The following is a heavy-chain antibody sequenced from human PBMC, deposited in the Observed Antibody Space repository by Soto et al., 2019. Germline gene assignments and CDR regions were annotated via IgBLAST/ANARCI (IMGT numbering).Heavy chain of an antibody. Sequence: QVQLVQSGAEVKKPGASVQVSCKASGYTFGNYDINWVRQATGQGLEWMGWMNPNSGNTGYAHKFQGRVTMTRNISISTAYMELSSLGSDDTAVYYCVIMAASGSLKWPDHWGQGTLVTVSA. D-gene: IGHD3-10*01. CDR1: GYTFGNYD. J-gene: IGHJ5*02. CDR3: VIMAASGSLKWPDH. V-gene: IGHV1-8*01. CDR2: MNPNSGNT.